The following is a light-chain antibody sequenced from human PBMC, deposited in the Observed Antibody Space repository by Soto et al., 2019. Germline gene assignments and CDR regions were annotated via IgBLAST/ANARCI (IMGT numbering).Light chain of an antibody. V-gene: IGLV2-14*01. CDR3: IFYTSSSTNV. CDR1: SSDVGGYNY. J-gene: IGLJ1*01. CDR2: DVS. Sequence: QSVLTQPASVSGSPGQSITISCTGTSSDVGGYNYVSWYQQHPGKAPKLMIYDVSNRPSGVSNRFSGSKSGNTASLTISGLQAEDEADYYFIFYTSSSTNVFGTATKGTV.